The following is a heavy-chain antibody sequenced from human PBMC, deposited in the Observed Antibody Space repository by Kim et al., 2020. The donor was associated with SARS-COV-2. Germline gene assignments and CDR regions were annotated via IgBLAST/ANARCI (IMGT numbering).Heavy chain of an antibody. D-gene: IGHD3-3*01. Sequence: SETLSLTCTVSGGSISSGSYYWSWIRQPAGKGLEWIGRIYTSGSTNYNPSLKSRVTISVDTSKNQFSLKLSSVTAADTAVYYCARGPDFSRVSTIFGVEYYYYYGMDVWGQGTTVTVSS. CDR1: GGSISSGSYY. V-gene: IGHV4-61*02. CDR3: ARGPDFSRVSTIFGVEYYYYYGMDV. J-gene: IGHJ6*02. CDR2: IYTSGST.